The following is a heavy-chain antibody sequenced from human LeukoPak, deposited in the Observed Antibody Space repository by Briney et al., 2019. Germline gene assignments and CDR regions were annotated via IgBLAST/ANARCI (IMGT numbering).Heavy chain of an antibody. CDR2: INPNSGGT. D-gene: IGHD6-19*01. J-gene: IGHJ4*02. CDR3: ARGSSSGWFPIDY. V-gene: IGHV1-2*02. Sequence: ASVEVSCKASGYTFTGYYMHWVRQAPGQGLEWMGWINPNSGGTNYAQKFQGRVTMTRDMSTSTVYMELSSLRSEDTAVYYCARGSSSGWFPIDYWGQGTLVTVSS. CDR1: GYTFTGYY.